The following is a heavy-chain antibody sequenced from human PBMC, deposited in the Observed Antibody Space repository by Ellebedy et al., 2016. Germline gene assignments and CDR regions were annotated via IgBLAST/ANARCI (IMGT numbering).Heavy chain of an antibody. CDR2: ISAYNGNT. V-gene: IGHV1-18*01. J-gene: IGHJ5*02. D-gene: IGHD2-2*01. CDR1: GYTFTSYG. Sequence: ASVKVSCKASGYTFTSYGISWVRQAPGQGLEWMGWISAYNGNTNYAQKLQGRVTMTTDTSTSTAYMELRSLRSDDTAVYYCARVGGKYCSSTSCYRNWFDPWGQGTLVTVSS. CDR3: ARVGGKYCSSTSCYRNWFDP.